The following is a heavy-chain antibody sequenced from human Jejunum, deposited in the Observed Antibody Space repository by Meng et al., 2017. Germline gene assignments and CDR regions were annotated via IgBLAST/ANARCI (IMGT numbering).Heavy chain of an antibody. J-gene: IGHJ4*02. CDR1: GFSFSDSW. CDR3: ARGARSSVYQDFDY. V-gene: IGHV3-7*01. Sequence: GESLKISCAAAGFSFSDSWMSWVRQAPGKGPEWVANINQDESERKYVDSVKGRFTISRDNAENSLFLQMNSLTAEDTAVYYCARGARSSVYQDFDYWGQGALVTVSS. D-gene: IGHD3-22*01. CDR2: INQDESER.